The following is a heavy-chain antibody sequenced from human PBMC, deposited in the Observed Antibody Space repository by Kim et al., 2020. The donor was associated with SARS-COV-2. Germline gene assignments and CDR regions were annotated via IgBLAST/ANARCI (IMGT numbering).Heavy chain of an antibody. CDR3: ARDIPRCTNGVCYPDWFDP. J-gene: IGHJ5*02. CDR2: IYYSGST. CDR1: GGSISSGDYY. D-gene: IGHD2-8*01. Sequence: SETLSLTCTVSGGSISSGDYYWSWIRQPPGKGLEWIGYIYYSGSTYYNPSLKSRVTISVDTSKNQFSLKLSSVTAADTAVYYCARDIPRCTNGVCYPDWFDPWGQGTLVTVSS. V-gene: IGHV4-30-4*01.